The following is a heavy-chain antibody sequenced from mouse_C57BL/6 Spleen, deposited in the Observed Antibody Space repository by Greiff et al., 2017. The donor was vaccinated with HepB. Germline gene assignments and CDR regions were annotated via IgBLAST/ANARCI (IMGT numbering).Heavy chain of an antibody. V-gene: IGHV5-17*01. D-gene: IGHD1-1*01. Sequence: EVMLVESGGGLVKPGGSLKLSCAASGFTFSDYGMHWVRQAPEKGMEWVAYISSGSSTIYYADTVKGRFTISRDNAKNTLFLQMTSLRSEDTAMYSWAGQITTVAFDYWDQGTTLTVSS. CDR3: AGQITTVAFDY. J-gene: IGHJ2*01. CDR2: ISSGSSTI. CDR1: GFTFSDYG.